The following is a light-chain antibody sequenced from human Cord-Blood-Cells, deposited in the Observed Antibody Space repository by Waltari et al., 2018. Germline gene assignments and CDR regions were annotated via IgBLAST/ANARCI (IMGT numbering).Light chain of an antibody. CDR3: QQYNNWPRWT. CDR1: QSVSSN. CDR2: GAS. Sequence: EIVITQSPATLSVSPGERATLSCRASQSVSSNLAWYHQKPGQAPRLLIYGASTRATGIPARFSGSGSGTEFTLTISSLQSEDFAVYYCQQYNNWPRWTFGQGTKVEIK. V-gene: IGKV3-15*01. J-gene: IGKJ1*01.